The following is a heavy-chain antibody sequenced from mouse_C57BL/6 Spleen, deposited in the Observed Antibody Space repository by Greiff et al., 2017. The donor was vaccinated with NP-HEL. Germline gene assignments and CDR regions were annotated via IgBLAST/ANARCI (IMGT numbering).Heavy chain of an antibody. CDR1: GYTFTDYE. Sequence: QVQLKESGAELVRPGASVTLSCKASGYTFTDYEMHWVKQTPVHGLEWIGAIDPETGGTAYNQKFKGKAILTADKSSSTAYMELRSLTSEDSAVYYCTRGPYAGGAWFAYWGQGTLVTVSA. CDR2: IDPETGGT. D-gene: IGHD2-12*01. J-gene: IGHJ3*01. V-gene: IGHV1-15*01. CDR3: TRGPYAGGAWFAY.